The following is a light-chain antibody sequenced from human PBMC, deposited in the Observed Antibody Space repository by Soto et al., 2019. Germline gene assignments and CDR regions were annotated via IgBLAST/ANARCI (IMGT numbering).Light chain of an antibody. V-gene: IGLV2-14*01. CDR3: SSYTASSTLVV. CDR2: EVS. J-gene: IGLJ2*01. Sequence: QSVLTQPASVSGSPGQSITISCTGTSSDVGGYNYVSWYQQHPGKAPKLMIYEVSNRPSGVSNRFSDSKSGNTASLTISGRQAEDEADYDCSSYTASSTLVVFGGGTKLTVL. CDR1: SSDVGGYNY.